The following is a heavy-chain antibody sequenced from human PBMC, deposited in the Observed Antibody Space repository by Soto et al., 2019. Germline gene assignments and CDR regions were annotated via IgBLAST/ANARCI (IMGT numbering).Heavy chain of an antibody. D-gene: IGHD3-9*01. CDR1: GGSISSSSYY. Sequence: SETLSLTCTVSGGSISSSSYYWGWIRQPPGKGLEWIGSTYYSGSTYYNPSLKSRVTISVDTSKNQFSLKLSSVTAADTAVYYCARRPRESLLRYFTTQYYFEYWGQGPLVTVSS. CDR2: TYYSGST. CDR3: ARRPRESLLRYFTTQYYFEY. V-gene: IGHV4-39*01. J-gene: IGHJ4*02.